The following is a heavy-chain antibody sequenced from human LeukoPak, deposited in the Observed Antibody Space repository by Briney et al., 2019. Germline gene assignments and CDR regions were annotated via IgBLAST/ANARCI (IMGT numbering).Heavy chain of an antibody. V-gene: IGHV1-8*01. CDR2: VNPKSGKT. D-gene: IGHD6-13*01. Sequence: APVKVSCKASGYTFTSSDINWVRQAPGQGLEWMGWVNPKSGKTGSARKFQGRVAMTKNISISTAYIEVSSLAYEDTATYYCARGRPGLASAGTYDFWGQGTLITVSS. J-gene: IGHJ4*02. CDR1: GYTFTSSD. CDR3: ARGRPGLASAGTYDF.